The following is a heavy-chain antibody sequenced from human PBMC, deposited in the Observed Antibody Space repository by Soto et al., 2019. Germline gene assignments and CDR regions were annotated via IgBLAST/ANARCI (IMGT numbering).Heavy chain of an antibody. J-gene: IGHJ6*02. CDR2: IYPGDSDT. CDR1: GYSFTSYW. V-gene: IGHV5-51*01. Sequence: GESLKISCKGSGYSFTSYWIGWVRQMPGKGLEWMGIIYPGDSDTRYSPSFQGQVTISADKSISTAYLQWSSLKASDTAMYYCARLDRPTYYYYVMDVWGQGTTVTVSS. D-gene: IGHD3-3*01. CDR3: ARLDRPTYYYYVMDV.